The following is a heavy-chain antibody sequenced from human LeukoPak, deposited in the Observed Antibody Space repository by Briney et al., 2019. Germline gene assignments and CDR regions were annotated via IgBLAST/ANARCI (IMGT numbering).Heavy chain of an antibody. V-gene: IGHV3-23*01. Sequence: QPGGSLRLSCAASGFTFSSYAMSWLPPAPGKGLEWGSALSGSGGSTYYADSVKGRFTISRDNSKNTLYLQMNSLRAEDTAVYYCAKPVCSGGSCSYYFDYWGQGALVTVSS. CDR1: GFTFSSYA. CDR2: LSGSGGST. CDR3: AKPVCSGGSCSYYFDY. J-gene: IGHJ4*02. D-gene: IGHD2-15*01.